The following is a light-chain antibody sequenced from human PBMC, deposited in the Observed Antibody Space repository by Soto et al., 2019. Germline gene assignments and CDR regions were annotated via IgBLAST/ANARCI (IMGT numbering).Light chain of an antibody. CDR2: HAS. J-gene: IGKJ5*01. V-gene: IGKV3D-20*02. CDR3: QQPS. CDR1: RSLSSDY. Sequence: IVLMQSPDTWSLSPGERATLSCRASRSLSSDYLAWYQQKPCQAPRLLFYHASRRATGTADRFSVSGSGTDFTLTSSSLEPGDFAVYYCQQPSLGQGTRLE.